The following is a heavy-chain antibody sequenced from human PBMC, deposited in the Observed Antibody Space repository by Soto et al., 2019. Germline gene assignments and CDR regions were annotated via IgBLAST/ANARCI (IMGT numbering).Heavy chain of an antibody. V-gene: IGHV3-30-3*01. CDR1: GFTFSRYA. CDR3: ARGMTTVTTLDY. D-gene: IGHD4-4*01. CDR2: ISYDGSNK. J-gene: IGHJ4*02. Sequence: PGGSLRLSCAASGFTFSRYAMHWVRQAPGKGLEWVAVISYDGSNKYYADSVKGRFTISRDNSKNTLYLQMNSLRAEDTAVYYCARGMTTVTTLDYWGQGTLVTVSS.